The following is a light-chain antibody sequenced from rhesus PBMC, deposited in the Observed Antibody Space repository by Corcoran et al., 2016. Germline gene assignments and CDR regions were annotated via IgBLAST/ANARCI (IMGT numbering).Light chain of an antibody. Sequence: DIQMTQSPSSLSASVGARVTITCQASQGISSWLAWYQQKPGKAPKLLIYAASSLQSGVPSSFSANVSGTDFTLAISSLQHEDFATYCCLQYSSSPFTFSPGTKLGIK. V-gene: IGKV1-22*01. CDR2: AAS. J-gene: IGKJ3*01. CDR1: QGISSW. CDR3: LQYSSSPFT.